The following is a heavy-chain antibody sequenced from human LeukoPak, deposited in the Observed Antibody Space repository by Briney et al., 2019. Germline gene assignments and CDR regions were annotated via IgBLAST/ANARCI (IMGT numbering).Heavy chain of an antibody. J-gene: IGHJ4*02. CDR2: INPNSGGT. V-gene: IGHV1-2*02. CDR1: GYTFTGYY. CDR3: ARDGYSSSSRMDY. Sequence: ASVKVSCKASGYTFTGYYMHWVRQAPGQGLGWMGWINPNSGGTNYAQKLQGRVTMTRDTSISTAYMELSRLRSDDTAVYYCARDGYSSSSRMDYWGQGTLVTVSS. D-gene: IGHD6-6*01.